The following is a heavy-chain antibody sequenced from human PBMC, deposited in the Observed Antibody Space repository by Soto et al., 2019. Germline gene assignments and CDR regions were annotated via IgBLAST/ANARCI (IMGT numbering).Heavy chain of an antibody. CDR2: ISFTGSIT. V-gene: IGHV3-11*01. J-gene: IGHJ5*02. Sequence: QVQLVESGGALVKPGGSLRLSCAASGFPFGDYYMSWIRQAPGKGLEWVSYISFTGSITYYADSVRGRFTISRDNARSSLYLQMHSLRGEDTAVYYCARYLQNAATHTNWFDPWGQGAFVTVSS. D-gene: IGHD2-15*01. CDR3: ARYLQNAATHTNWFDP. CDR1: GFPFGDYY.